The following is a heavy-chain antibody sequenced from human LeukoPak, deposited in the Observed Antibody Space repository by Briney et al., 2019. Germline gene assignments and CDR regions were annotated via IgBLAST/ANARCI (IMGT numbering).Heavy chain of an antibody. CDR2: IKRDGGVT. Sequence: PGGSLRLSCAASGFTFGNHWMSWVRQVPGKGLEWVANIKRDGGVTNYVDSVKGRFTISRDNAKNSVSLQLNNLRAEDTALYYCARERSTFNYKKDDGRAYIMDYWGQGTLVTVSS. J-gene: IGHJ4*02. CDR1: GFTFGNHW. D-gene: IGHD3-16*01. V-gene: IGHV3-7*01. CDR3: ARERSTFNYKKDDGRAYIMDY.